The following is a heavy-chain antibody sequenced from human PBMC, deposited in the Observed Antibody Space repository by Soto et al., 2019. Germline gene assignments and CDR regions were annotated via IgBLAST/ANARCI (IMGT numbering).Heavy chain of an antibody. Sequence: ASVKVSCKASGYTFTGYYMHWVRQAAGQGLEWMGWINPNSGGTNYAQKFQGWVTMTRDTSISTAYMELSRLRSDDTAVYYCVRGAYDYYGSGGPYGAPYYYYYHMDVWGKGTTVTVSS. V-gene: IGHV1-2*04. J-gene: IGHJ6*03. CDR2: INPNSGGT. CDR3: VRGAYDYYGSGGPYGAPYYYYYHMDV. D-gene: IGHD3-10*01. CDR1: GYTFTGYY.